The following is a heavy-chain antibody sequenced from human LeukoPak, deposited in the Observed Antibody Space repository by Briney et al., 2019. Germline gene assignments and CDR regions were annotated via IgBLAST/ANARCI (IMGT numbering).Heavy chain of an antibody. V-gene: IGHV1-69*04. J-gene: IGHJ4*02. CDR1: GGTFSSYA. CDR2: IVPILGIA. D-gene: IGHD3-10*01. CDR3: ARDDVTRGFGSLRG. Sequence: GASVKVSCKASGGTFSSYAISWVRQAPGQGLEWMGRIVPILGIANYAQKFQGRVTITADKSTSTAYMELSSLRSEDTAVYYCARDDVTRGFGSLRGWGQGTLVTVSS.